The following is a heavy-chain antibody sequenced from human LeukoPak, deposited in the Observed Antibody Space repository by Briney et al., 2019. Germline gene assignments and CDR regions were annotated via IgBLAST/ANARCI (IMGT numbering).Heavy chain of an antibody. J-gene: IGHJ6*03. Sequence: GASVKVSCKASGYTFTSYGISWVRQAPGQGLEWMGWISAYNGNTNYAQKLQGRVTMTTDTSTSTAYMELRSLRSDDTAVYYCARITGTFGSYYYYMDVWGKGTTVTVSS. CDR3: ARITGTFGSYYYYMDV. V-gene: IGHV1-18*01. CDR1: GYTFTSYG. CDR2: ISAYNGNT. D-gene: IGHD1-7*01.